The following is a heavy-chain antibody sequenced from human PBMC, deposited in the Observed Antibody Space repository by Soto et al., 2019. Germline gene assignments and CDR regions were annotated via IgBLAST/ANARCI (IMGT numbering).Heavy chain of an antibody. V-gene: IGHV1-69*06. J-gene: IGHJ3*02. CDR1: GGTFSSYA. D-gene: IGHD3-22*01. Sequence: SVKVSCKASGGTFSSYAISWVRQAPGQGLEWMGGIIPIFGTANYAQKFQGRVTITADKSTSTAYMELSSLRSEDTAVYYCARDKGITMIVEYAFDIWGQGTMVTVSS. CDR2: IIPIFGTA. CDR3: ARDKGITMIVEYAFDI.